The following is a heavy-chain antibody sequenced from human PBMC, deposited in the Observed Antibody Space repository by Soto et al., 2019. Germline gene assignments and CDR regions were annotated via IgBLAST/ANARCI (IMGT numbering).Heavy chain of an antibody. Sequence: PSETLSLTCTVSGGSISNYYWSWIRQPPGKGLEWIGYIYYSGSIKYNPSLKSRVTTSIDTSKNQFSLRLTSVTAADTAVYYCARGPWNDDFDYWGQGTVVTVSS. J-gene: IGHJ4*02. CDR3: ARGPWNDDFDY. V-gene: IGHV4-59*01. CDR1: GGSISNYY. D-gene: IGHD1-1*01. CDR2: IYYSGSI.